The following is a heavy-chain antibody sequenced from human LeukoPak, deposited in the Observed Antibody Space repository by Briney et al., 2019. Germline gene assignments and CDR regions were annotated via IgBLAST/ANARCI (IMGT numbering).Heavy chain of an antibody. CDR2: IKTKTEGETT. Sequence: GGSLRLSCAASGFSFNNAWMNWVRQAPGKGLEWVGRIKTKTEGETTEYAAPVKGRFTISRDVSKNTMYLQMNSLKTEDTAVYYCTNMAYPFDYWGQGTLVPVSS. J-gene: IGHJ4*02. CDR3: TNMAYPFDY. V-gene: IGHV3-15*07. CDR1: GFSFNNAW. D-gene: IGHD2-2*01.